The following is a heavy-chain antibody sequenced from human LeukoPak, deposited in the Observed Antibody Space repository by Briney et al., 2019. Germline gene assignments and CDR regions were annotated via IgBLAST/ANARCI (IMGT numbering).Heavy chain of an antibody. Sequence: PSETLSLTCAVYGGSFSGYYWSWIRQPPGKGLEWIGEINHSGSTNYNPSLKSRVTISVNTSKNQFSLKLSSVTAADTAVYYCARGLLLWFGQSITTFDYWGQGTLVTVSS. V-gene: IGHV4-34*01. CDR1: GGSFSGYY. D-gene: IGHD3-10*01. CDR3: ARGLLLWFGQSITTFDY. J-gene: IGHJ4*02. CDR2: INHSGST.